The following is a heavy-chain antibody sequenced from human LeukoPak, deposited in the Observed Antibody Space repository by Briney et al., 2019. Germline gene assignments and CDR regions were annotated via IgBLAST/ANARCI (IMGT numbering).Heavy chain of an antibody. D-gene: IGHD6-19*01. CDR2: INGNGSDT. J-gene: IGHJ4*02. V-gene: IGHV3-23*01. CDR1: GLTFTNYG. CDR3: AGSSGGWDHDY. Sequence: GGSLRLSCAASGLTFTNYGLTWVRQAPGGGLEWVSPINGNGSDTYYADSVKGRFTISRDNSKNTLYMQMVSLRAEDTAIYYCAGSSGGWDHDYWGQGTLVTVSS.